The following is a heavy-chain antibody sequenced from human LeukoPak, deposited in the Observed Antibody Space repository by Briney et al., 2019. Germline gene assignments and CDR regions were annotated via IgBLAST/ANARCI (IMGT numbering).Heavy chain of an antibody. CDR2: INAGNGNT. CDR1: GYTFTSYA. J-gene: IGHJ5*02. Sequence: ASVKVSCKASGYTFTSYAMHWVRQAPGQRLEWMGWINAGNGNTKYSQKFQGRVTITRDTSASTAYMELSSLRSEDTAVYYCARSYNDILTGYPKNNWFDPWGQGTLVTVSS. D-gene: IGHD3-9*01. V-gene: IGHV1-3*01. CDR3: ARSYNDILTGYPKNNWFDP.